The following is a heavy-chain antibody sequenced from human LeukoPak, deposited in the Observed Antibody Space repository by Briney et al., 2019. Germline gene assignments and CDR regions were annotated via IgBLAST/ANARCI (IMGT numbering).Heavy chain of an antibody. CDR2: SGSS. V-gene: IGHV4-59*01. CDR3: ARTKRHYYGSGKNLTPWPAGLDV. Sequence: AETLSLTCTVSGGSFSDFYWTWIRQSPGQGLEWIGYSGSSNYNPSLESRVTISVDTSKRYFSLTLSSVTAADTGIYYCARTKRHYYGSGKNLTPWPAGLDVWGQGTTVIVS. J-gene: IGHJ6*02. CDR1: GGSFSDFY. D-gene: IGHD3-10*01.